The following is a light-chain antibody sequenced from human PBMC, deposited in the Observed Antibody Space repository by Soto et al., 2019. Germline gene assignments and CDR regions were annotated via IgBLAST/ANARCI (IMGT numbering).Light chain of an antibody. V-gene: IGLV2-14*01. Sequence: QSVLTQPASVSGSPGQSITISCTGTGSDVGGYNYVSWYHQHPGKAPKVMIYDVSNRPSGVSNRFSGSKSGNTASLTISGLQDEDEADYYCSSYTSASTPLVFGGGTKLTVL. J-gene: IGLJ2*01. CDR3: SSYTSASTPLV. CDR1: GSDVGGYNY. CDR2: DVS.